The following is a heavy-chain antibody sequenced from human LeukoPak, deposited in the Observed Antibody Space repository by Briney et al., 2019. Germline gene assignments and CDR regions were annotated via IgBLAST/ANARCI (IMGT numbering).Heavy chain of an antibody. V-gene: IGHV1-18*04. J-gene: IGHJ4*02. D-gene: IGHD2/OR15-2a*01. CDR1: GYTFTSYA. Sequence: ASVKVSCKTSGYTFTSYAVGWVRQAPGQGLEWMGWISPYNGDTKYAQNVQGSLTLTTDTSTRTVYMELRSLRSDDTAVYYCARDSRAYTFPFDYWGQGTLVTVSS. CDR3: ARDSRAYTFPFDY. CDR2: ISPYNGDT.